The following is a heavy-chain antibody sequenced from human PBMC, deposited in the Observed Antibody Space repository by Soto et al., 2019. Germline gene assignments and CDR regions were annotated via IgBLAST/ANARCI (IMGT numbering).Heavy chain of an antibody. Sequence: GGSLRLSCVTSGVAISTFWMDWVRQAPGKGLEWVASIKEDGSEKYYVDSVKGRFTISRDNAKNSLYLQMNSLRAEDTAVYYCAGWRDYEGMWGQGTLVTVSS. V-gene: IGHV3-7*01. J-gene: IGHJ4*02. CDR1: GVAISTFW. CDR2: IKEDGSEK. D-gene: IGHD4-17*01. CDR3: AGWRDYEGM.